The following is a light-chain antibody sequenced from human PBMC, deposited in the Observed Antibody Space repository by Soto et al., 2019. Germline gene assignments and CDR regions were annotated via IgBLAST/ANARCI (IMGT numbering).Light chain of an antibody. V-gene: IGLV4-69*01. Sequence: QLVLTQSPSASASLGASVKLTCTLSSRHSSYAIAWHQQQPEKGPRYLMKLDSDGRHTKGDGIPDRFSGSSSGTERYLTISSLQSEDEADYYWQTWRTGILVFGGGTKVTVL. CDR1: SRHSSYA. CDR3: QTWRTGILV. J-gene: IGLJ2*01. CDR2: LDSDGRH.